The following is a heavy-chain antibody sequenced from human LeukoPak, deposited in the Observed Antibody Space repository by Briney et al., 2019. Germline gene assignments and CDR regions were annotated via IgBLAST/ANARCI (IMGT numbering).Heavy chain of an antibody. D-gene: IGHD5-18*01. J-gene: IGHJ5*02. Sequence: GGSLRLSCAASGLTFSTYGMHWVRQAPGKGLEWVAVISYDGSNKYYADSVKGRFTISRDNSKNTLYLQMNSLRAEDTAVYYCAKDAYSYGWTWGQGTLVTVSS. CDR1: GLTFSTYG. CDR3: AKDAYSYGWT. CDR2: ISYDGSNK. V-gene: IGHV3-30*18.